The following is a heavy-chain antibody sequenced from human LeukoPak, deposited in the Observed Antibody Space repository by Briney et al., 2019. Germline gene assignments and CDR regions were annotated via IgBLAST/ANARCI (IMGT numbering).Heavy chain of an antibody. J-gene: IGHJ4*02. Sequence: SETLSLTCAVYGGSFSGYYWSWIRQPPGKGLEWIGEINHSGSTNYNPSLKSRVTISVDTSKNQFSLKLSSVTAADTAVYYCASTYDFWSGFGYWGQGTLVTVSS. CDR1: GGSFSGYY. CDR3: ASTYDFWSGFGY. D-gene: IGHD3-3*01. V-gene: IGHV4-34*01. CDR2: INHSGST.